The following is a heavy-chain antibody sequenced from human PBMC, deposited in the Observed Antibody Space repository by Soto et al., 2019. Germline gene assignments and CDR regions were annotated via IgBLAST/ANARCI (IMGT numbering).Heavy chain of an antibody. CDR2: IDPSGDSSP. V-gene: IGHV1-46*03. CDR1: GYTFINYY. J-gene: IGHJ6*02. CDR3: ARDLPSTSYGLDV. D-gene: IGHD2-2*01. Sequence: QVQLVQSGAEVKKPGASLSISCKASGYTFINYYMHWVRQVPGQGLEWMGAIDPSGDSSPTYAQNFQGRVTITRDTSTSTVYLELTSLRSEDTAVYYCARDLPSTSYGLDVWGQGTTVTVS.